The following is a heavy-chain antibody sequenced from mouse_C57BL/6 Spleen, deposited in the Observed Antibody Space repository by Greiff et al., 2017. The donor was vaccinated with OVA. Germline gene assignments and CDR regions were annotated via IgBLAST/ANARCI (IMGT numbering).Heavy chain of an antibody. CDR1: GFTFSSYA. CDR2: ISSGGDYI. V-gene: IGHV5-9-1*02. CDR3: TREDYGSSLAY. D-gene: IGHD1-1*01. Sequence: DVKLVESGEGLVKPGGSLKLSCAASGFTFSSYAMSWVRQTPEKRLEWVAYISSGGDYIYYADTVKGRFTISRDNARNTLYLQMSSLKSEDTAMYYCTREDYGSSLAYWGQGTLVTVSA. J-gene: IGHJ3*01.